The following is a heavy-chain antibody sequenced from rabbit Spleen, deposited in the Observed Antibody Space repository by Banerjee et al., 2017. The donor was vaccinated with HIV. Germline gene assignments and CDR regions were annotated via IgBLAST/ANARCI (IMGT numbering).Heavy chain of an antibody. V-gene: IGHV1S45*01. Sequence: QQQLEESGGGLVQPEGSLTLTCTASGFSFSSSYWICWVRQAPGKGLEWIACIYDGSSGNTYYASWAKGRFTISRTSSTTVTLQMTSLTAADTATYSCARGTSSSGYYSGSLTLWGPGTLVTVS. CDR1: GFSFSSSYW. CDR2: IYDGSSGNT. D-gene: IGHD1-1*01. CDR3: ARGTSSSGYYSGSLTL. J-gene: IGHJ4*01.